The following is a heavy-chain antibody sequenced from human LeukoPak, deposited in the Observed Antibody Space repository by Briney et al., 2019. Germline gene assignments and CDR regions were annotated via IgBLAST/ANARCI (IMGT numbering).Heavy chain of an antibody. Sequence: QPGGSLRLSCPASGLTFSSYAMTWVRQAPGKGLEWVSGISGGGDSTYHADSVKGRFTISRDNAKNSLYLQMNSLRAEDTAVYYCTRVNRDWTPAYWGQGTLVTVSS. V-gene: IGHV3-23*01. CDR2: ISGGGDST. D-gene: IGHD3/OR15-3a*01. CDR1: GLTFSSYA. CDR3: TRVNRDWTPAY. J-gene: IGHJ4*02.